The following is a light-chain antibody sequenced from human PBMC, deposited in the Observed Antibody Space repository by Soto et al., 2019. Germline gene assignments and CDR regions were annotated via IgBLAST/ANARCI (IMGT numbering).Light chain of an antibody. CDR1: RDISSS. Sequence: DVPMTQSPSSLSASVGDRVTITCRASRDISSSLAWYQQKPGKVPKLLIYAASTLHAGVQSRFSGSGSGTFFTTTINSLQPEDVATYYCQKYNSAPNTFGRGTRLEIK. CDR2: AAS. J-gene: IGKJ2*01. V-gene: IGKV1-27*01. CDR3: QKYNSAPNT.